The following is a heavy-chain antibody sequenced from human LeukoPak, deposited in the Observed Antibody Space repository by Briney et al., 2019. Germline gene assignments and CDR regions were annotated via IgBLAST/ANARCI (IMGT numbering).Heavy chain of an antibody. Sequence: VSVKVSCKASGYTFTGYYMHWVRQAPGQGLEGMGWINPNSGGTNYAQKFQGWVTMTRGTSISTAYMELSRLRSDDTAVYYCAREVLLGYCSGGSCTGGHFDYWGQGTLVTVSS. D-gene: IGHD2-15*01. CDR1: GYTFTGYY. CDR2: INPNSGGT. V-gene: IGHV1-2*04. J-gene: IGHJ4*02. CDR3: AREVLLGYCSGGSCTGGHFDY.